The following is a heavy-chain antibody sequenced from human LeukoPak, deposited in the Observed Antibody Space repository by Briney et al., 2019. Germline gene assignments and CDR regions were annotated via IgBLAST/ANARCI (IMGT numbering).Heavy chain of an antibody. V-gene: IGHV3-11*04. CDR2: ISSSGSTI. D-gene: IGHD3-3*01. CDR3: ARGLAIFGVGNDAFDI. Sequence: GGSLRLSCAPAGFTFSDYYMSWIRRAPGEGLEWVSYISSSGSTIYYADSVKGRFTISRDNAKNSLYLQMNSLRAEDTAVYYCARGLAIFGVGNDAFDIWGQGTMVTVSS. J-gene: IGHJ3*02. CDR1: GFTFSDYY.